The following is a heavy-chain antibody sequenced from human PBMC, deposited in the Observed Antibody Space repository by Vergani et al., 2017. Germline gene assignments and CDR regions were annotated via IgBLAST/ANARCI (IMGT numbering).Heavy chain of an antibody. Sequence: EVQLVESGGGLVQPGGSLRLSCAASGFTFSSYWMSWVRQAPGKGLEWVANIKQAGSEKYYVDSVKGRFTISRDNAKNSLYLRMNSLRAEDTAVYYCARDDFWSGYTSHFDLWGRGTLVTVSS. J-gene: IGHJ2*01. CDR1: GFTFSSYW. D-gene: IGHD3-3*01. CDR2: IKQAGSEK. CDR3: ARDDFWSGYTSHFDL. V-gene: IGHV3-7*03.